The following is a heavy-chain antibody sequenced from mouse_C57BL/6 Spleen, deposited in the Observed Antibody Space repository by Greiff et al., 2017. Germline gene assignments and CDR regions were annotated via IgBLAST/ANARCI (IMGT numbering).Heavy chain of an antibody. V-gene: IGHV2-9-1*01. Sequence: QVQLKESGPGLVAPSQSLSITCTVSGFSLTSYAISWVRQPPGKGLELLGVIWTGGGTNYNSAHKSRLSISKDNSKSQVFLKMNSLQTDDTARYYCARNDRDYDGLAWFAYWGQGTLVTVSA. CDR2: IWTGGGT. CDR3: ARNDRDYDGLAWFAY. CDR1: GFSLTSYA. D-gene: IGHD2-4*01. J-gene: IGHJ3*01.